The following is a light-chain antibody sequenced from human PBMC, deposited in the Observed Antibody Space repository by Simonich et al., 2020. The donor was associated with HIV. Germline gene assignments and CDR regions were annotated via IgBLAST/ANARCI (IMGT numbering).Light chain of an antibody. CDR2: DAS. V-gene: IGKV1-33*01. CDR1: QDISNY. CDR3: QQYDDLPFT. J-gene: IGKJ3*01. Sequence: TQSPSSLSASVGDRVTITCQASQDISNYLNWYQQKSGKAPKLLIYDASNLETGVPSRFSGSGSGTDFTFTISSLQPEDIATYYCQQYDDLPFTFGPGTKVDIK.